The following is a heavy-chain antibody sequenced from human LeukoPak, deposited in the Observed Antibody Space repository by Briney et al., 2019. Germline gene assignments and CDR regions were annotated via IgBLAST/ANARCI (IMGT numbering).Heavy chain of an antibody. V-gene: IGHV1-69*05. CDR2: IIPIFGTA. Sequence: SVKVSCKASGGTFSSYAISWVRQAPGQGLEWMGGIIPIFGTANYAQKFQGRVTITTDESTSTAYMELSSLRSEDTAVYYCARGAHKPREPIIMSHWGQGTLVTVPS. D-gene: IGHD3-22*01. J-gene: IGHJ4*02. CDR1: GGTFSSYA. CDR3: ARGAHKPREPIIMSH.